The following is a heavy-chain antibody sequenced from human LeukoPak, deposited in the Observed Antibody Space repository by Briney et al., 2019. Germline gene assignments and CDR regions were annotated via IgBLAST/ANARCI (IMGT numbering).Heavy chain of an antibody. Sequence: ASVKVSCKTSGFTFTSSAVQWVRQARGQRLEWIGWIGVGGGNTNYAQTVQDRVTITRDMSTSTAYMELSSLRSEDTAVYYCARSQFGFGELLFPFDYWGQGTLVTVSS. D-gene: IGHD3-10*01. J-gene: IGHJ4*02. V-gene: IGHV1-58*01. CDR3: ARSQFGFGELLFPFDY. CDR2: IGVGGGNT. CDR1: GFTFTSSA.